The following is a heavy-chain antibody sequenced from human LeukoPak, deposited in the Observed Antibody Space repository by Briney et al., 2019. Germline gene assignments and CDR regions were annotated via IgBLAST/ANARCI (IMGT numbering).Heavy chain of an antibody. CDR1: GGAISGYY. V-gene: IGHV4-59*01. D-gene: IGHD2-15*01. CDR3: AREYCSGGSCRGGFEY. J-gene: IGHJ4*02. CDR2: IGDSGSA. Sequence: SETLSLTCTVSGGAISGYYWSWIRQPPGRGLEWIGYIGDSGSASYSPSLNSRVTISIDASENQFSLRLTSVIAADTAVYYCAREYCSGGSCRGGFEYWGQGTLVTVSS.